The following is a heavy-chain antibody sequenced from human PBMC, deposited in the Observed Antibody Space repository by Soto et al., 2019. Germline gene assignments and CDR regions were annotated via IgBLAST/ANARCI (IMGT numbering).Heavy chain of an antibody. J-gene: IGHJ4*02. V-gene: IGHV5-51*01. CDR1: GYDFNNYW. Sequence: GESLKISCKASGYDFNNYWIGWVRQLPGKGLEWMGIIYPGDSDTRYSAAFQGQVTISADKSSSTAYLQWNSLKASDTAMYYCARQGSSWYYYFDYWGQGALVTVSS. D-gene: IGHD6-13*01. CDR3: ARQGSSWYYYFDY. CDR2: IYPGDSDT.